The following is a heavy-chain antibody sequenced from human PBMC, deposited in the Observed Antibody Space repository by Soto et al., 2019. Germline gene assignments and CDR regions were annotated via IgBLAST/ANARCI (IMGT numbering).Heavy chain of an antibody. CDR2: IMPIFRTA. J-gene: IGHJ6*02. CDR3: ARDQARPQIGANYYYTMDV. V-gene: IGHV1-69*12. CDR1: GGTFSTAA. Sequence: QVQVEQSGAEVKKPGSSVKVSCKASGGTFSTAAISWVRQAPGQGLEWMGGIMPIFRTADYAQKFQGRVTITADESTSTAYLELPSLSSEDTAISYCARDQARPQIGANYYYTMDVWGQGTTVSVSS.